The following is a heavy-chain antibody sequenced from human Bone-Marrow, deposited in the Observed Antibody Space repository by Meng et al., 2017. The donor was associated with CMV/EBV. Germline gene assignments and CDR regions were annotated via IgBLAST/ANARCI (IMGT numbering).Heavy chain of an antibody. V-gene: IGHV4-30-4*08. J-gene: IGHJ6*02. CDR3: AREDVTGTRGYYYGMDV. Sequence: SISSGDYYWSWIRQPPGKGLEWIGYIYYSGSTYYNPSLKSRVTISVDTSKNQFSLKLSSVTAADTAVYYCAREDVTGTRGYYYGMDVWGQGTTVTVSS. CDR2: IYYSGST. D-gene: IGHD1-7*01. CDR1: SISSGDYY.